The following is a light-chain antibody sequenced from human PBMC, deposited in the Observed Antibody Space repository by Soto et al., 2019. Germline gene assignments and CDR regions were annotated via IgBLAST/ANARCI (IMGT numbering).Light chain of an antibody. V-gene: IGLV1-44*01. CDR1: SSNIGSHT. J-gene: IGLJ2*01. Sequence: QSVLTQPSSASGTPGQSVNISCSGTSSNIGSHTVNWYQQIPGKAPQLFIFRTNEPPSGVPDRFSGSKSVTSASLAISGLHSDDEADYYCAAWDDRLNAVVFGGGTKVTVL. CDR3: AAWDDRLNAVV. CDR2: RTN.